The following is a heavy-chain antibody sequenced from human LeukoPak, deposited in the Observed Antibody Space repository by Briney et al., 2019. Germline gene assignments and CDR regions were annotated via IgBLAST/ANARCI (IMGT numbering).Heavy chain of an antibody. CDR1: GGSISSSNW. D-gene: IGHD6-19*01. J-gene: IGHJ4*02. Sequence: SETLSLTCADSGGSISSSNWWSWVRQPPGKGLEWIGEIYHSGSTNYNPSLKSRVTISVDKSKNQFSLKLSSVTAADTAVYYCARRDYLIPVAGTIVGDYWGQGTLVTLSS. V-gene: IGHV4-4*02. CDR2: IYHSGST. CDR3: ARRDYLIPVAGTIVGDY.